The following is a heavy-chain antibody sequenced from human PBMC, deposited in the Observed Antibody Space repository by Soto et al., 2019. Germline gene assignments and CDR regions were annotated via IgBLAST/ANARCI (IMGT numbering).Heavy chain of an antibody. CDR3: ARAQSNGWFQHFDN. J-gene: IGHJ4*02. CDR2: IYPGDSDT. V-gene: IGHV5-51*01. CDR1: YG. Sequence: YGGRRFLQKTRKGLEWMGIIYPGDSDTRYSPSFQGHVTISADQSLSTAYLQWSSLQASDTAIFFSARAQSNGWFQHFDNWGQGIPVTVSS. D-gene: IGHD2-15*01.